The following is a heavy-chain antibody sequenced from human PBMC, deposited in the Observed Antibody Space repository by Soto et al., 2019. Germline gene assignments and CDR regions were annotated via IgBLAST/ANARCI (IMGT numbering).Heavy chain of an antibody. Sequence: ESGGGVVRPGGSLRLSCAASGFTFDDYGMSWVRQAPGKGLEWVSGINWNGGSTGYADSVKGRFTISRDNAKNSLYLQMNSLRAEDTALYYCARDLRFAPALYYYYGMDVWGQGTTVTVSS. CDR3: ARDLRFAPALYYYYGMDV. D-gene: IGHD3-3*01. J-gene: IGHJ6*02. CDR2: INWNGGST. V-gene: IGHV3-20*04. CDR1: GFTFDDYG.